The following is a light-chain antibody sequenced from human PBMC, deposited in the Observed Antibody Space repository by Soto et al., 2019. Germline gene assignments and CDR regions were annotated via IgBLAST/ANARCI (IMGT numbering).Light chain of an antibody. CDR1: QSVSNY. Sequence: EIVLTQSPATLSLSPGERATLSCRASQSVSNYLAWYQHKPGQAPRLLIYDVTNRAPGIPARFSGSGSGTDFTLTIRSLEPEDFAFYYCQSLFTFGPGTKVDIK. V-gene: IGKV3-11*01. CDR2: DVT. CDR3: QSLFT. J-gene: IGKJ3*01.